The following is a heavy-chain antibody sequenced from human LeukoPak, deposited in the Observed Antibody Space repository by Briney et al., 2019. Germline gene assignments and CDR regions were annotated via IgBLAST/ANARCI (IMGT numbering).Heavy chain of an antibody. CDR1: GYNFVNFG. V-gene: IGHV1-18*01. D-gene: IGHD2-2*01. J-gene: IGHJ6*02. CDR2: ISTSSVNT. Sequence: ASVKVSCKASGYNFVNFGISWVRQAPGQGLERMGWISTSSVNTNYAQKFQGRLTMTTDTSTSTAYMELRSLRSDDTAVYYCTRDFDNPENSCPSTSCIDVWGQGTTVTVSS. CDR3: TRDFDNPENSCPSTSCIDV.